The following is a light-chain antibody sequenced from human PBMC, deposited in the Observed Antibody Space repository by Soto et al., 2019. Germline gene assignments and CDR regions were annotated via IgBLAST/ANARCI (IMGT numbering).Light chain of an antibody. V-gene: IGKV1-39*01. CDR2: AAS. CDR1: QSFKSK. J-gene: IGKJ4*01. CDR3: QQSFRTPFT. Sequence: DIQMTQSPSSLSASVGDKVTITCRASQSFKSKLNWYQQKPRKAPELLLHAASSLQSGVPPSFSGSGDGTDFTLTISSLQPEDFATYYCQQSFRTPFTFGAGTKVEI.